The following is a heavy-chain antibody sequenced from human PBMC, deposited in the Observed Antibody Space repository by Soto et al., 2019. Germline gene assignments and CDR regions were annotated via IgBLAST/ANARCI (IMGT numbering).Heavy chain of an antibody. CDR1: GFTVSSNY. V-gene: IGHV3-66*01. Sequence: GGSLRLSCAASGFTVSSNYMSWVRQAPGKGLEWVSVIYSGGSTYYADSVKGRLTISRDNSKNTLYLQRNSLRAEDTAVYYCARGDRESYDFWSGYPYYYYYMDVWGKGTTVTVSS. J-gene: IGHJ6*03. D-gene: IGHD3-3*01. CDR3: ARGDRESYDFWSGYPYYYYYMDV. CDR2: IYSGGST.